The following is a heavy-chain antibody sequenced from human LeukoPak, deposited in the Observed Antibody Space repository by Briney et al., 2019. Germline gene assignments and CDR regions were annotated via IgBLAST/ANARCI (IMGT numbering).Heavy chain of an antibody. CDR1: GFTVSSNY. CDR2: ISYDGSNK. V-gene: IGHV3-30*18. CDR3: AKDVYCGGDCYVGYFQH. Sequence: GGSLRLSCAASGFTVSSNYMSWVRQAPGKGLEWVAVISYDGSNKYYADSVKGRFTISRDNSKNTLYLQMNSLRAEDTAVYYCAKDVYCGGDCYVGYFQHWGQGTLVTVSS. J-gene: IGHJ1*01. D-gene: IGHD2-21*02.